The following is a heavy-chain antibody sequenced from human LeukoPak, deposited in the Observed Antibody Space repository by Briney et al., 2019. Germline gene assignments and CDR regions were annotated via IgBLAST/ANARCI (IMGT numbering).Heavy chain of an antibody. CDR3: AKDQQLVFDY. Sequence: PGGSLRLSCAASGFTFSSYAMSWVRQAPGKGLEWVSAICGSGGSTYYAHSVKGRFTISRDNSKNTLYLQMNSLRAEDTAVYYCAKDQQLVFDYWGQGTLVTVSS. CDR2: ICGSGGST. V-gene: IGHV3-23*01. J-gene: IGHJ4*02. CDR1: GFTFSSYA. D-gene: IGHD6-13*01.